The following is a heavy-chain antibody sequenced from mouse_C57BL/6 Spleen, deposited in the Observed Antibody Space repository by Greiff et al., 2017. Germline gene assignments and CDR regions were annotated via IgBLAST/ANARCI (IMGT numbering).Heavy chain of an antibody. Sequence: VQLQQSGPELVKPGASVKISCKASGYTFTDYYINWVKQRPGQGLEWIGWIFPGSGSTYYNEKFKGKATLTVDKSSSTAYMLLSSLSSEDSAVYFCARRGYGNYQFFDVWGTGTTVTVSS. D-gene: IGHD2-10*02. CDR1: GYTFTDYY. J-gene: IGHJ1*03. V-gene: IGHV1-75*01. CDR2: IFPGSGST. CDR3: ARRGYGNYQFFDV.